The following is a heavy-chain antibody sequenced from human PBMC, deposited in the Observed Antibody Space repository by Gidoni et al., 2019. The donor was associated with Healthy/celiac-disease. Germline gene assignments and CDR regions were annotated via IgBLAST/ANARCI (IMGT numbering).Heavy chain of an antibody. CDR1: GDSISSYN. Sequence: QVQLQESGPGLVKPSETLSLTCTVSGDSISSYNWGWIRQPPGKGLEWIGYIYYSGRTNYSPSLKSRVTISVDTSKNQFSLKLSSVTAADTAVYYCARRSDAFDIWGQGTMVTVSS. V-gene: IGHV4-59*08. CDR2: IYYSGRT. CDR3: ARRSDAFDI. J-gene: IGHJ3*02. D-gene: IGHD1-26*01.